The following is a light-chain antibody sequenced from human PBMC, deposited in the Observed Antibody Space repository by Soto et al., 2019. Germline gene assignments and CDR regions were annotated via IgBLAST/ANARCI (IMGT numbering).Light chain of an antibody. CDR3: QQYNNKPLT. J-gene: IGKJ4*01. CDR1: QSISAW. CDR2: KAS. Sequence: DIQMTQSPSTLSASVGDRVIITCRASQSISAWLAWYQQKPGKAPKLLIYKASSLESGVPSRFSGSGSGTEFTLTISRLQPDDFATYYCQQYNNKPLTFGGGTKVEIK. V-gene: IGKV1-5*03.